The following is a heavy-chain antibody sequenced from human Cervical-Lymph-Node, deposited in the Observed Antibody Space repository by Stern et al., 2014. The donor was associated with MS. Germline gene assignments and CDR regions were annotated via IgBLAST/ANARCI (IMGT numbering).Heavy chain of an antibody. CDR1: GGTFSSYA. J-gene: IGHJ2*01. V-gene: IGHV1-69*01. CDR2: IIPIFGTA. CDR3: ARGFTGSSSGWYVDWYFDL. D-gene: IGHD6-19*01. Sequence: QVQLVQSGAEVKKPGSSVKVSCKASGGTFSSYAISWVRQAPGPGLEWMGGIIPIFGTANYAQKFQGRVTITADESTSTAYMELSSLRSEDTAVYYCARGFTGSSSGWYVDWYFDLWGRGTLVTVSS.